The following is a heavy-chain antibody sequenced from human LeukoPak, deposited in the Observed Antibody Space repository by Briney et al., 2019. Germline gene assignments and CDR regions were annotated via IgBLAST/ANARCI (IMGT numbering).Heavy chain of an antibody. CDR2: IYYSGST. CDR1: GGSFSGYY. D-gene: IGHD6-6*01. V-gene: IGHV4-34*01. Sequence: SETLSLTCAVYGGSFSGYYWSWIRQPPGKGLEWIGSIYYSGSTYYNPSLKSRVTISVDTSKNQFSLKLSSVTAADTAVYYCARRGIAARLFDYWGQGTLVTVSS. CDR3: ARRGIAARLFDY. J-gene: IGHJ4*02.